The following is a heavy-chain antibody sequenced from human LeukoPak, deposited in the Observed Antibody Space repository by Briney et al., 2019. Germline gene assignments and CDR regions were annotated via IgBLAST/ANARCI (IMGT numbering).Heavy chain of an antibody. V-gene: IGHV4-61*01. CDR2: IYYSGST. CDR3: ARVTGYMIEDYFDY. D-gene: IGHD3-22*01. CDR1: DYSISSGYY. J-gene: IGHJ4*02. Sequence: SETLSLTCNVSDYSISSGYYWGWIRQPPGKGLEWIGYIYYSGSTNYNPSLKSRVTISVDTSKNQFSLRLSSVTAADTAVYYCARVTGYMIEDYFDYWGQGTLVTVSS.